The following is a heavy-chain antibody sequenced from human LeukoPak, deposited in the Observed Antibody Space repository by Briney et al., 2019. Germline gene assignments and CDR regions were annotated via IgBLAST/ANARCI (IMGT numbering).Heavy chain of an antibody. D-gene: IGHD6-6*01. CDR1: KFNFA. CDR2: ISGSGDST. V-gene: IGHV3-23*01. Sequence: PGGSLRLSCAASKFNFAMSWVRQTAGKRLEWVSAISGSGDSTFYADSVKGRFTISRDNSKNTLYLQMNSLRAEDTAVYYCARDRVGRGRTLGSSSVWYYYYYMDVWGKGTTVTVSS. CDR3: ARDRVGRGRTLGSSSVWYYYYYMDV. J-gene: IGHJ6*03.